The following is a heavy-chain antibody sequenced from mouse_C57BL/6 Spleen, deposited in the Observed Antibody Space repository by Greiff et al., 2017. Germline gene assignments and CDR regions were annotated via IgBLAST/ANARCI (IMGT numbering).Heavy chain of an antibody. CDR2: IYPGNSDT. CDR3: TNDGYSPYYFDY. J-gene: IGHJ2*01. V-gene: IGHV1-5*01. CDR1: GYTFTSYW. Sequence: VQLQQSGTVLARPGASVKMSCKTSGYTFTSYWMHWVKQRPGQGLEWIGAIYPGNSDTSYNQKFKGKAKLTAVTSASTAYMELSSLTNEDSAVYYCTNDGYSPYYFDYWGQGTTLTVSS. D-gene: IGHD2-3*01.